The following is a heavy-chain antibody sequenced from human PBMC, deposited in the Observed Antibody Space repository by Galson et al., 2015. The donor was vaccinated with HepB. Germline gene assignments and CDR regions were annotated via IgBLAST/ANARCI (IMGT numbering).Heavy chain of an antibody. D-gene: IGHD2-2*01. CDR3: AKDHSLVVPAAILDV. CDR2: ISYDGSNK. V-gene: IGHV3-30*18. CDR1: GLTFSSYG. J-gene: IGHJ6*04. Sequence: SLRLSCAASGLTFSSYGMHWVRQAPGKGLEWVAVISYDGSNKYYADSVKGRFTISRDNSKNTLYLQMNSLRAEDTAVYNCAKDHSLVVPAAILDVWGKGTTVTVSS.